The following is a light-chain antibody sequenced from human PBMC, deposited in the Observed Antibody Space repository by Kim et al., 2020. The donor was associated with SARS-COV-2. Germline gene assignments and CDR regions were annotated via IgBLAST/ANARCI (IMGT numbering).Light chain of an antibody. CDR2: AAS. Sequence: ASVGDRVTITCRASHSINDFLAWYQQKPGKAPKLLIYAASNLQRGVPSRFSGSGSGTDFILTISSLQPEDFATYYCHQTNTFPVTFGPGTKVDIK. CDR3: HQTNTFPVT. CDR1: HSINDF. J-gene: IGKJ3*01. V-gene: IGKV1-12*01.